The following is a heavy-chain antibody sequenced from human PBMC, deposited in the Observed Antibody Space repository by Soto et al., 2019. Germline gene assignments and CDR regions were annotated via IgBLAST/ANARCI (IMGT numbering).Heavy chain of an antibody. J-gene: IGHJ2*01. CDR3: ASFFFQAEDGIRDVRSVSAFLLNRSSDL. V-gene: IGHV4-4*02. Sequence: KGLERNGESYNSGSTNYHPSLKSRVTISVDKSKNQFSLKLSSVTAADTAVYYCASFFFQAEDGIRDVRSVSAFLLNRSSDL. CDR2: SYNSGST. D-gene: IGHD3-10*02.